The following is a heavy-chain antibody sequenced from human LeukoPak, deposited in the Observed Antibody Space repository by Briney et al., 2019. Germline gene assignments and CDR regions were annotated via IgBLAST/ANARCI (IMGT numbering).Heavy chain of an antibody. Sequence: GGSLRLSCAASGFTFSSYGMHWVRQAPGKGLEWVAFTRYDGSNKYYADSVKGRFTISRDNSKNTLYLQMNSLRAEDTAVYYCAKGLGDSSGWYAAAYYFDYWGQGTLVTVSS. CDR2: TRYDGSNK. V-gene: IGHV3-30*02. D-gene: IGHD6-19*01. J-gene: IGHJ4*02. CDR1: GFTFSSYG. CDR3: AKGLGDSSGWYAAAYYFDY.